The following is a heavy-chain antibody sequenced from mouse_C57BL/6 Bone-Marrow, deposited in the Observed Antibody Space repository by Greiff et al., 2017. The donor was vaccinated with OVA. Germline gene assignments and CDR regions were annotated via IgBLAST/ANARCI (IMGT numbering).Heavy chain of an antibody. CDR2: IDPENGDT. D-gene: IGHD4-1*01. CDR3: STEPTGCFDY. CDR1: GFNIKDYY. Sequence: VQLQQSGAELVRPGASVKLSCTASGFNIKDYYMPWVKQRPEQGLAWIGWIDPENGDTEYASKFPGKATITADTSSTTAYLQLSILTSDDSAVSYCSTEPTGCFDYWGQGTTLTVSS. J-gene: IGHJ2*01. V-gene: IGHV14-4*01.